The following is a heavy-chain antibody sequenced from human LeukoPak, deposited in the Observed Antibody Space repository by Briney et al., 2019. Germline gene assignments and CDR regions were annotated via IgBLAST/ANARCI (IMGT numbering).Heavy chain of an antibody. J-gene: IGHJ4*02. Sequence: GGSLRLSCAASGFTFSTYWMSWLRQAPGKGLEWVASIKPGGSGDRFVDSLKGRFTIARDNVKGSLYLHMSSLRVEDTAVYYCARLCCSHTAYDYWGPGTLVTVSS. CDR3: ARLCCSHTAYDY. V-gene: IGHV3-7*01. CDR2: IKPGGSGD. CDR1: GFTFSTYW. D-gene: IGHD2-21*02.